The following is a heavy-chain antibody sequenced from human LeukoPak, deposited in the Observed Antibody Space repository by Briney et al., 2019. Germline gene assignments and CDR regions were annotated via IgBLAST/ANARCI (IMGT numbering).Heavy chain of an antibody. CDR2: INPSGGST. V-gene: IGHV1-46*01. D-gene: IGHD2-2*01. CDR1: GYTFTSYY. J-gene: IGHJ6*02. Sequence: GASVKVSCKASGYTFTSYYMHWVRQAPGQGLEWMGIINPSGGSTSYAQKFQGRVTMTRDTSTSTVYMELSSLRSEDTAVYYCARRDIVVVPAATGGYYYYYGMDVWGQGTTVTVS. CDR3: ARRDIVVVPAATGGYYYYYGMDV.